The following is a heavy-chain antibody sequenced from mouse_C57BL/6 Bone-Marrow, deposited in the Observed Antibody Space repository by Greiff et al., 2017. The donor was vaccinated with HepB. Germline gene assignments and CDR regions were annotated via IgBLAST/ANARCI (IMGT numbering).Heavy chain of an antibody. D-gene: IGHD2-2*01. J-gene: IGHJ2*01. CDR2: ISSGGSYT. Sequence: EVKLMESGGDLVKPGGSLKLSCAASGFTFSSYGMSWVRQTPDKRLEWVATISSGGSYTYYPDSVKGRFTISRDTAKNTLYLQMSSLKSEDTAMYYCARRAIYYGYDWGQGTTLTVSS. V-gene: IGHV5-6*02. CDR1: GFTFSSYG. CDR3: ARRAIYYGYD.